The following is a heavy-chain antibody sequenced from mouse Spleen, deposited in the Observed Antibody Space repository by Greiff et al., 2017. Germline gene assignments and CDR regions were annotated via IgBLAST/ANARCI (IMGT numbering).Heavy chain of an antibody. Sequence: EVKLVESGGGLVQPGGSMKLSCVASGFTFSNYWMNWVRQSPEKGLEWVAQIRLKSDNYATHYAESVKGRFTISRDDSKSSVYLQMNNLRAEDTGIYYCTGGLWQEGFAYWGQGTLVTVSA. CDR1: GFTFSNYW. J-gene: IGHJ3*01. V-gene: IGHV6-3*01. CDR2: IRLKSDNYAT. D-gene: IGHD1-1*02. CDR3: TGGLWQEGFAY.